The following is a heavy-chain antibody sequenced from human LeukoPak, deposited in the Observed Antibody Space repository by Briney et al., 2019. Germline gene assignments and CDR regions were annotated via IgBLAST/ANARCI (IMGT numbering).Heavy chain of an antibody. J-gene: IGHJ5*02. V-gene: IGHV4-59*12. Sequence: SETLSLTCTVSGGSISSYYWSWIRQPPGKGLEWIGYIYYSGSTNYNPSLKSRVTISVDTSKNQFSLKLSSVTAADTAVYYCARITRAKVTTRVDTDPWGQGTLVTVSS. CDR3: ARITRAKVTTRVDTDP. D-gene: IGHD4-11*01. CDR2: IYYSGST. CDR1: GGSISSYY.